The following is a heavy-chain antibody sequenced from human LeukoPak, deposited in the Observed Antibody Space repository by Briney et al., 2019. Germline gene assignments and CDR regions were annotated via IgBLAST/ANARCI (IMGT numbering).Heavy chain of an antibody. V-gene: IGHV1-18*01. J-gene: IGHJ4*02. CDR3: SRDDGPFGGVRFDH. CDR1: SYTFTAYG. Sequence: ASVKVSCKASSYTFTAYGISWVRQAPGQGLEWMGWISANNGNTNYAQKVQGRVTMTRDTSTGTAYMELRSLRYDDTAVYYCSRDDGPFGGVRFDHWGQGTLVTVSS. CDR2: ISANNGNT. D-gene: IGHD3-16*01.